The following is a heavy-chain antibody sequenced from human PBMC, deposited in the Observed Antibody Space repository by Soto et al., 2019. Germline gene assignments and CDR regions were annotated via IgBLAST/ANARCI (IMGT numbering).Heavy chain of an antibody. CDR1: GFTFGDFW. D-gene: IGHD1-1*01. Sequence: EVQLVESGGGLVQPGGSLRLSCTVSGFTFGDFWMTWVRQAPGKGLEWVANMNQNGGEIYYADSVRGRFVISRHNAKNSLFLQMNSLSAEGTALYYCASQRIPYAMEVWGQGTTVTVSS. J-gene: IGHJ6*02. CDR2: MNQNGGEI. V-gene: IGHV3-7*05. CDR3: ASQRIPYAMEV.